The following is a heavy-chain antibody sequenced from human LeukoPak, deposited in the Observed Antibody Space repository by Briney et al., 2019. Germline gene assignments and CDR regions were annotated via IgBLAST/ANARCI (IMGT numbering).Heavy chain of an antibody. J-gene: IGHJ4*02. Sequence: GGSLRLSCAASGFTFSTYWMSWVRQSPGKGLEWVANINQDGGEKNYVDSVKGRFTILRDNAKNSLPMQMNSLGAEDTAVYYCARRTVVAREDYWGQGTLVTVSS. CDR2: INQDGGEK. D-gene: IGHD4-23*01. CDR1: GFTFSTYW. CDR3: ARRTVVAREDY. V-gene: IGHV3-7*01.